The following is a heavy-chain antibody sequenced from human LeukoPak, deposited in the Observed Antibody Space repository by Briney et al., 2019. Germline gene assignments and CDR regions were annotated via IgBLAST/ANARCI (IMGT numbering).Heavy chain of an antibody. D-gene: IGHD4-23*01. CDR1: GGSISSYY. V-gene: IGHV4-59*01. J-gene: IGHJ5*02. CDR2: IYYSGST. CDR3: AGNDR. Sequence: SETLSLTCTVSGGSISSYYWSWIRQPPGKGLEWIGYIYYSGSTNYNPSLKSRVTISVDTSKNQFSLKLSSVTAADTAVYYCAGNDRWGQGTLVTVSS.